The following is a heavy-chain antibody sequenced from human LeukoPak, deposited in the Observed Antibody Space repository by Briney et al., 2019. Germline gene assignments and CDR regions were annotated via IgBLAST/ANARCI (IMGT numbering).Heavy chain of an antibody. CDR1: GASITIGAESYH. Sequence: SETLSLTCTVSGASITIGAESYHWGWIRQPPGKGLEWIGTIYYTGISYYNPSLESRVTSSLDTSKNQFSLTLNSVTAADTAAYYCVRADYNGGNPGSFDIWGRGTMVTVSS. V-gene: IGHV4-39*07. CDR2: IYYTGIS. J-gene: IGHJ3*02. D-gene: IGHD2-8*01. CDR3: VRADYNGGNPGSFDI.